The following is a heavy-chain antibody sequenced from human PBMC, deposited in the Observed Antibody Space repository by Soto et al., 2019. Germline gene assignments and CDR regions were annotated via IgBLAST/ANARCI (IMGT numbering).Heavy chain of an antibody. CDR1: GGTFSSYA. V-gene: IGHV1-69*13. D-gene: IGHD3-22*01. CDR2: IIPIFGTA. Sequence: GASVKVSFKASGGTFSSYAISWVRQAPGQGLEWMGGIIPIFGTANYAQKFQGRVTITADESTSTAYMELASLRSEDTAVYYCASWGSDSSGYHASDAFDIWGQGTTVTVSS. CDR3: ASWGSDSSGYHASDAFDI. J-gene: IGHJ3*02.